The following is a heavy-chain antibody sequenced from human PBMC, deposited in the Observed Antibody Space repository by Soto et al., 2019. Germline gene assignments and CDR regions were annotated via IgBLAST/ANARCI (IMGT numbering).Heavy chain of an antibody. CDR1: GFTFSSYA. V-gene: IGHV3-30-3*01. Sequence: QVQLVESGGGVVQPGRSLRLSCAASGFTFSSYAMPWVRQAPGKGLEWVAVISYDGSNKYYADSVKGRFTISRDNSKNTLYLQRNSLRAEDTAVYYCARYLGVYSGYDSWDYWGQGTLVTVSS. CDR3: ARYLGVYSGYDSWDY. CDR2: ISYDGSNK. D-gene: IGHD5-12*01. J-gene: IGHJ4*02.